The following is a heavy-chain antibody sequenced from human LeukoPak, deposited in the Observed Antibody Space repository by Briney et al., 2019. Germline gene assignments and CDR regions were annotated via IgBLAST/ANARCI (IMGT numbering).Heavy chain of an antibody. CDR1: GFTFSSYS. Sequence: GGSLRLSCAASGFTFSSYSMNWVRQAPGKGLEWVSYISSSSTIYYADSVKGRFTISRDNAKNSLYLQMNSLRAEDTAVYYCASPPGPYYYYGMDVWGQGTTVTVSS. J-gene: IGHJ6*02. V-gene: IGHV3-48*01. CDR2: ISSSSTI. CDR3: ASPPGPYYYYGMDV.